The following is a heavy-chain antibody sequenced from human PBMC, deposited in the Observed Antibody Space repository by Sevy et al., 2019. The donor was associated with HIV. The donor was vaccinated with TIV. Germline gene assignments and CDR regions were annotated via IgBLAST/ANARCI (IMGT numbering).Heavy chain of an antibody. CDR2: NSVTSGNT. CDR3: ARDLPPSATTVAHFDC. V-gene: IGHV3-23*01. CDR1: GFTFSTYA. D-gene: IGHD4-17*01. J-gene: IGHJ4*02. Sequence: GGSLRLSCAGSGFTFSTYAMSWVRQAPGKGLEWVSGNSVTSGNTYYADSVKGRFTISRDNARNSLYLQMHSLRAEDTAVYYCARDLPPSATTVAHFDCWGQGTLVTVSS.